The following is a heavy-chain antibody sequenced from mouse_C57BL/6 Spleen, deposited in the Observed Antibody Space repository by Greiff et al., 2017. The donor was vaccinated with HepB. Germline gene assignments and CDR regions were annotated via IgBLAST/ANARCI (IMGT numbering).Heavy chain of an antibody. CDR3: TRVGYGVFYDY. CDR2: ISSGGDYI. CDR1: GFTFSSYA. Sequence: EVQRVESGEGLVKPGGSLKLSCAASGFTFSSYAMSWVRQTPEKRLEWVAYISSGGDYIYYADTVKGRFTISRDNARNTLYLQMSSLKSEDTAMYYCTRVGYGVFYDYWGQGPTLTVSS. J-gene: IGHJ2*01. V-gene: IGHV5-9-1*02. D-gene: IGHD2-2*01.